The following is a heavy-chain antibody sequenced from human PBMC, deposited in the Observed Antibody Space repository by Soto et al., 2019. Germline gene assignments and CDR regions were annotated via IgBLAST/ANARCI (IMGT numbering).Heavy chain of an antibody. Sequence: GGSLSLSCISSGFTFGTYTMNWVCQATGNCLDCVSGIRGFSPYTFYADSVKGRFTISRDNSKNTLYLQMNSLRAEDTAVYYCARDVTYCSSTSCYFSYYYGMDVWGQGTTVTVSS. CDR3: ARDVTYCSSTSCYFSYYYGMDV. CDR2: IRGFSPYT. J-gene: IGHJ6*02. CDR1: GFTFGTYT. D-gene: IGHD2-2*01. V-gene: IGHV3-21*01.